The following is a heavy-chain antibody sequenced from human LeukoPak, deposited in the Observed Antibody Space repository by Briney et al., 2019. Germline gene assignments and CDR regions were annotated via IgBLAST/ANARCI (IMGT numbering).Heavy chain of an antibody. CDR1: GFIFSSYW. V-gene: IGHV3-7*01. Sequence: GGSLRLSCAASGFIFSSYWMSWVRQAPGKGLEWVANIKQDESEKYYVDSLKGRFTISRDNAKNSLYLQMNSLRAEDTAVYYCARDSSGSYSQGFDYWSQGTLVTVSS. D-gene: IGHD3-10*01. CDR3: ARDSSGSYSQGFDY. CDR2: IKQDESEK. J-gene: IGHJ4*02.